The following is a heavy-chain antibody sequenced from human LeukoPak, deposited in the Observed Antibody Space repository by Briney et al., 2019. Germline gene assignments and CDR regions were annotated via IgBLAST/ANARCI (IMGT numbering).Heavy chain of an antibody. J-gene: IGHJ4*02. CDR2: IYYSGSN. D-gene: IGHD3-22*01. CDR1: GGSLSISSYY. Sequence: SETLSLTCTLSGGSLSISSYYCGWIRQPPGKWLEWIGSIYYSGSNCNNTYSKCRVTISVDTSKNHFSLKLSSMTDADTDVNYCACHYYGGSGYYQTFDYWGQGTLVTVSS. V-gene: IGHV4-39*07. CDR3: ACHYYGGSGYYQTFDY.